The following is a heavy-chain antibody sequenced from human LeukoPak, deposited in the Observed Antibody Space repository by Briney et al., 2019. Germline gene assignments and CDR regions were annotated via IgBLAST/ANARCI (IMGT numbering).Heavy chain of an antibody. Sequence: GGSLRLSCAASGFTFSSYAMSWVRQAPGKGLEWVSYISSSSSTIYYADSVKGRFTISRDNAKNSLYLQMNSLRAEDTAVYYCARYKFGYYYYGMDVWGQGTTVTVSS. CDR3: ARYKFGYYYYGMDV. D-gene: IGHD3-16*01. CDR2: ISSSSSTI. V-gene: IGHV3-48*01. J-gene: IGHJ6*02. CDR1: GFTFSSYA.